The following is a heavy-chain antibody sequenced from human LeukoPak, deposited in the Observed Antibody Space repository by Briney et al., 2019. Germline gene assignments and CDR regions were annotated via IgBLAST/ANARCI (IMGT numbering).Heavy chain of an antibody. Sequence: ASVKVSCKASGYTFTSYAIHWVRQAPGQRLEWMGWVNGGNGDTKHSEELQGRVTITRDTSASTAYMELRSLRSEDMAVYYCARGGSGSYYYFDYWGQGTLVTVSS. D-gene: IGHD3-10*01. V-gene: IGHV1-3*03. J-gene: IGHJ4*02. CDR3: ARGGSGSYYYFDY. CDR2: VNGGNGDT. CDR1: GYTFTSYA.